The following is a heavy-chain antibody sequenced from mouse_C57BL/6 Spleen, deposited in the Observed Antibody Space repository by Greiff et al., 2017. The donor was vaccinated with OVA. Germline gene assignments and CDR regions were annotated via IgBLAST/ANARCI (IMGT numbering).Heavy chain of an antibody. CDR1: GFTFSDYY. Sequence: EVQLVESEGGLVQPGSSMKLSCTASGFTFSDYYMAWVRQVPEKGLEWVANINYDGSSTYYLDSLKGRFIISRDNAKNILYLQMSSLKSEDTATYYCARGVPYFDVWGTGTTVTVSS. J-gene: IGHJ1*03. CDR3: ARGVPYFDV. CDR2: INYDGSST. V-gene: IGHV5-16*01.